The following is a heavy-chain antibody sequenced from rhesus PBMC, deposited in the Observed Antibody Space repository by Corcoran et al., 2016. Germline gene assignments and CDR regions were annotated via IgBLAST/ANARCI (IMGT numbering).Heavy chain of an antibody. J-gene: IGHJ4*01. Sequence: QLQRQESGPGLVKPSDTLSITCADSGSTISRHYWIGMRQAPGKGMEWIGRISGSGRRTDYNPPLQRRLTISTDTSKNQFSLKLSSVTAADTAVYYCASLYYYSGSYYYAADYWGQGVLVTVSS. CDR2: ISGSGRRT. V-gene: IGHV4-173*01. D-gene: IGHD3-16*01. CDR1: GSTISRHY. CDR3: ASLYYYSGSYYYAADY.